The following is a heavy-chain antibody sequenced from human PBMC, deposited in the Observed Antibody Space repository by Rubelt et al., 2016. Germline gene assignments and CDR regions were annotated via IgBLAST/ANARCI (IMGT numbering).Heavy chain of an antibody. CDR3: AKGFSTYSSGWYRAPLIDS. V-gene: IGHV3-23*04. D-gene: IGHD6-19*01. CDR1: GFSFSTYA. J-gene: IGHJ4*02. Sequence: EVQLVESGGGLVQLGGSLRLSCVASGFSFSTYAMTWVRQAPGKGLEWVSDISATGGTIYYADSVKGRFAISRSKSRGTLYLQMDSLRADDTAVYYCAKGFSTYSSGWYRAPLIDSWGQGTLVIVSS. CDR2: ISATGGTI.